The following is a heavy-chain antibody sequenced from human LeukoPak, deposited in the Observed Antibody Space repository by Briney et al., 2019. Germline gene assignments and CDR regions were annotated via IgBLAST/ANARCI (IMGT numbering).Heavy chain of an antibody. J-gene: IGHJ4*02. V-gene: IGHV4-39*07. CDR2: IYYSGST. Sequence: SETLSLTCTVSGGSISSSSYYWGWIRQPPGKGREWIGSIYYSGSTYYHPALKSRVTISVDTSKNQFSLKLSSVTAADTAVYYCARVNAVAGHNFDYWGQGTLVTVSS. CDR3: ARVNAVAGHNFDY. D-gene: IGHD6-19*01. CDR1: GGSISSSSYY.